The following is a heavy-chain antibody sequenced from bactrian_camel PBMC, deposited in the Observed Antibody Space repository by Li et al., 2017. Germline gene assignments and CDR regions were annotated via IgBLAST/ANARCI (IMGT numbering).Heavy chain of an antibody. D-gene: IGHD4*01. Sequence: HVQLVESGGGSVQAGGSLRLSCAASGNTGSVELLGWFRQAPGKEREGVATEDSDGSVDYADSVKGRFTISKDNAKNTLYLQMNSLKPEDTGMYYCAAVLDYSDYDCGLTADFTYWGQGTQVTVS. J-gene: IGHJ4*01. V-gene: IGHV3S53*01. CDR2: EDSDGSV. CDR1: GNTGSVEL. CDR3: AAVLDYSDYDCGLTADFTY.